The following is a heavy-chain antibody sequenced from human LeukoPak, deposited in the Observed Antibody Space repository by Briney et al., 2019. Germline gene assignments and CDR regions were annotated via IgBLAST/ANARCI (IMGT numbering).Heavy chain of an antibody. CDR3: ARDGDQLGLGDS. D-gene: IGHD3-16*01. Sequence: GGSLRLSCAASGFTFDDYAMHWVRQAPGKGLEWVSGISWNSGSIGYADSVKGRFTISRDSANNSLYLQMSSLRAEDTALYYCARDGDQLGLGDSWGQGTLVTVSS. J-gene: IGHJ4*02. CDR1: GFTFDDYA. V-gene: IGHV3-9*01. CDR2: ISWNSGSI.